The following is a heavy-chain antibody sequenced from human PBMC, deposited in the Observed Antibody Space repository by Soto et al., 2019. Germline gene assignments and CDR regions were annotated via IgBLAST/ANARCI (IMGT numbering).Heavy chain of an antibody. CDR2: INAGNGHT. D-gene: IGHD3-9*01. V-gene: IGHV1-3*01. CDR3: AMGSGQILKYYALVPGYSAPAFAY. Sequence: QVQLVQSGAEVKKPGASVKVSCQASGYTFTTSTMHWVRQAPGQRLEWMGWINAGNGHTKYSQKFQGRVTITRDTSASTAYMELSSLTSEDTAVFYCAMGSGQILKYYALVPGYSAPAFAYWGQGTLVTVSS. J-gene: IGHJ4*02. CDR1: GYTFTTST.